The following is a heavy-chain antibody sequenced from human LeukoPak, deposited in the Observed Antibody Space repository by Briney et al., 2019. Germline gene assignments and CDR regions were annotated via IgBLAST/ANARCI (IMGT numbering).Heavy chain of an antibody. V-gene: IGHV3-23*01. CDR3: AKRSRFGDYYYGMDV. CDR1: GFTFTDYY. J-gene: IGHJ6*04. CDR2: ISGGGGST. D-gene: IGHD3-16*01. Sequence: PGGSLRLSCAASGFTFTDYYMSWIRQAPGKGLEWVSAISGGGGSTYYADSVKGRFTISRDNSKNTLYLQMNSLRAEDTAVYYCAKRSRFGDYYYGMDVWGKGTTVTVSS.